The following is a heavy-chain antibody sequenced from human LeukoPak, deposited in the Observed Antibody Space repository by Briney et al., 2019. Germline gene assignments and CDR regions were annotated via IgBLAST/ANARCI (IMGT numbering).Heavy chain of an antibody. CDR3: AKKLSSRLRAIEY. CDR2: ISSSATII. Sequence: GGSLRLSCTASGFTFSSYSMNWVRQAPGQGLEWVSVISSSATIIYYAESVKGRFTISRDNSMNTVYLQMNSLRADDTAVYYCAKKLSSRLRAIEYWGQGTLVTVPS. CDR1: GFTFSSYS. D-gene: IGHD2-2*01. J-gene: IGHJ4*02. V-gene: IGHV3-23*01.